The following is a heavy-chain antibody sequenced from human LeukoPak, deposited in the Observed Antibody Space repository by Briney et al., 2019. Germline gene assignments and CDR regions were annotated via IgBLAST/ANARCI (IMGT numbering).Heavy chain of an antibody. CDR1: GGSFSGYY. Sequence: SETHSLTCAVYGGSFSGYYWSWIRQPPGKGLEWIGEINHSGSTNYNPSLKSRVTISVDTSKNQFSLKLSSVTAADTAVYYCARSIVRIFDYWGQGTLVTVSS. J-gene: IGHJ4*02. CDR3: ARSIVRIFDY. CDR2: INHSGST. V-gene: IGHV4-34*01. D-gene: IGHD3-10*01.